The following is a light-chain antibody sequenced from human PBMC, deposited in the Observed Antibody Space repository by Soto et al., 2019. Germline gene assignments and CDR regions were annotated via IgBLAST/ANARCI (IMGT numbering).Light chain of an antibody. CDR1: SSDVGSYNL. J-gene: IGLJ1*01. CDR3: CSYAGGSTYV. Sequence: QSALTQPASVSGPPGQSITISCTGTSSDVGSYNLVSWYQQHPGKAPKLMIYEGSKRPSRVSNRFSGSKSGNTASLTISGLQAEDEADSYFCSYAGGSTYVFGTGTKLTVL. CDR2: EGS. V-gene: IGLV2-23*01.